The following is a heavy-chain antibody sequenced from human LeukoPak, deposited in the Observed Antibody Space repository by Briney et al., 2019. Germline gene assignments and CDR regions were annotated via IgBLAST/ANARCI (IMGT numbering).Heavy chain of an antibody. D-gene: IGHD2-2*01. J-gene: IGHJ6*02. CDR3: ASALSNGGTTYCSSTSCQEVGYYYYGMDV. V-gene: IGHV1-69*13. CDR1: GGTFSSYA. CDR2: IIPIFGTA. Sequence: SVKVSCKASGGTFSSYAISWVRQAPGQGLEWMGGIIPIFGTANYAQKFQGRVTITADESTSTAYMELSSLRSEDTAVYYCASALSNGGTTYCSSTSCQEVGYYYYGMDVWGQGTTVTVSS.